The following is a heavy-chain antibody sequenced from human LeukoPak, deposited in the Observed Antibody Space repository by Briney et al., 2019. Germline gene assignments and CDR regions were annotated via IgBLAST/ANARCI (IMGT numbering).Heavy chain of an antibody. CDR2: ISASGGSA. D-gene: IGHD5-24*01. Sequence: PGGSLRLSCAASGFTFSNSAMSWVRQAPGKGLEWISGISASGGSAYYADSVKGRFTISRDNSKNTLYLQMNSLRDDDTALYYCAKRLHVHYKPFDHWGLGALVTVSS. V-gene: IGHV3-23*01. J-gene: IGHJ4*02. CDR3: AKRLHVHYKPFDH. CDR1: GFTFSNSA.